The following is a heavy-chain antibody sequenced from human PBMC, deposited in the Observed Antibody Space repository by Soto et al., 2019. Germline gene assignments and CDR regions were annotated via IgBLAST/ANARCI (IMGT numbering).Heavy chain of an antibody. V-gene: IGHV3-11*06. CDR2: SSNSGTYT. CDR3: VRDSGANYGTFWYFDL. Sequence: QVQLVESGGGLVKPGESLRLYCAGSGFTFSDYYMSWIRQAPGKGLEWLSYSSNSGTYTRYADSVKGRFSISRDNAKNSLYLQINSLRGEDTGIYYCVRDSGANYGTFWYFDLWGRGTLVTVSS. D-gene: IGHD5-18*01. J-gene: IGHJ2*01. CDR1: GFTFSDYY.